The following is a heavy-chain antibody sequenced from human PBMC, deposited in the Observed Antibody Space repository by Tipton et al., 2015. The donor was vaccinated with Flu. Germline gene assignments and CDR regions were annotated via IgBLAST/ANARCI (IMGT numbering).Heavy chain of an antibody. CDR2: IYHSGST. CDR3: ARDTRRYNWNYAYFDY. J-gene: IGHJ4*02. V-gene: IGHV4-38-2*02. D-gene: IGHD1-7*01. CDR1: GYSISSGYY. Sequence: TLSLTCTVSGYSISSGYYWGWIRQPPGKGLEWIGSIYHSGSTYYNPSLKSRVTISVDTSKNQFSLKLSSVTAADTAVYYCARDTRRYNWNYAYFDYWGQGTLVTVSS.